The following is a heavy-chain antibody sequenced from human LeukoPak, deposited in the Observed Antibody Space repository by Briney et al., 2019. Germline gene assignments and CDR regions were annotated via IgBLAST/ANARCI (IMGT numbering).Heavy chain of an antibody. D-gene: IGHD5-18*01. CDR3: ARGRATYGYYAKTYYYYGMDV. CDR1: GGSFSGYY. J-gene: IGHJ6*02. CDR2: INHSGST. V-gene: IGHV4-34*01. Sequence: SETLSLTCAVYGGSFSGYYWSWIRQPPGKGLEWIGEINHSGSTNYNPSLKSRVTISVDTSKNQFSLKLSSVTAADTAVYYCARGRATYGYYAKTYYYYGMDVWGQGTTVTVSS.